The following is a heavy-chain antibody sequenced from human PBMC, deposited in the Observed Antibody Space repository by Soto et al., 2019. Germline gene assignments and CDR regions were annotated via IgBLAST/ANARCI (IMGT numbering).Heavy chain of an antibody. CDR3: ARDWGAPGRGSAFGYYYHFGMDV. CDR2: IKEDGREE. D-gene: IGHD3-16*01. Sequence: EVQLVESGGGSVQPGGSLRLSCAASGFSISTYWMNWVRQAPGKGLEWVANIKEDGREEHYVDSEKGRFTISRDNAQNSLFLDMNRLRGEDTAVYYCARDWGAPGRGSAFGYYYHFGMDVWGQGTTVTVPS. V-gene: IGHV3-7*05. CDR1: GFSISTYW. J-gene: IGHJ6*02.